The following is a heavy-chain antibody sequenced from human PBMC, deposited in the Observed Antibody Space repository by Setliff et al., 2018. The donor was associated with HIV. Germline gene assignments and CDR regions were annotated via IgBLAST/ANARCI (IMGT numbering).Heavy chain of an antibody. V-gene: IGHV1-18*04. J-gene: IGHJ4*02. D-gene: IGHD2-21*02. CDR1: GYNFIDYN. Sequence: ASVKVSCKASGYNFIDYNFIWVRQAPGQGLEWMGWISAYSGDINYSQKFQGRVTITRDTSASTAYMELSSLRPEDTAVYYCASPTAIPHWGQGTLVTVSS. CDR2: ISAYSGDI. CDR3: ASPTAIPH.